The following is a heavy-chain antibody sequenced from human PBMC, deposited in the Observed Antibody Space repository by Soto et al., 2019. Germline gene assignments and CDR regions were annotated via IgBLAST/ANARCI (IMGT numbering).Heavy chain of an antibody. D-gene: IGHD2-21*02. CDR3: ARVMTESPHWFDF. J-gene: IGHJ5*01. V-gene: IGHV1-2*04. CDR1: GYTFTGYY. Sequence: ASVKVSCKASGYTFTGYYMHWVRQAPGQGLEWMGWINPNSGGTNYAQKFQGWVTMTRDTSISTAYMELSRLRSDDTAVYYCARVMTESPHWFDFWGQGTLVTVSS. CDR2: INPNSGGT.